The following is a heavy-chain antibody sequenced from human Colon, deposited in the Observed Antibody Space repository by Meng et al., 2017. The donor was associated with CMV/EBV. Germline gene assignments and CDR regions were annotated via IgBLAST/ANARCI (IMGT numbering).Heavy chain of an antibody. CDR1: GFPFSNFD. CDR3: AKAQIAISQYFYYYGMDV. Sequence: GGSLRLSCAASGFPFSNFDMSWVRQAPGKGLEWVSVISGSGGSTYYADSAKGRFTISRDNSKNTVFLQMDSLRAEDTAIYYCAKAQIAISQYFYYYGMDVWGQGTTVTVSS. D-gene: IGHD2-21*01. V-gene: IGHV3-23*01. CDR2: ISGSGGST. J-gene: IGHJ6*02.